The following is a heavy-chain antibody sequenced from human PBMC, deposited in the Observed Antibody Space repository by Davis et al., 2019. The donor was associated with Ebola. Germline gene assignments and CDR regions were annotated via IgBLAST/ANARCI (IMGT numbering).Heavy chain of an antibody. V-gene: IGHV3-7*03. D-gene: IGHD6-19*01. Sequence: GGSLRLSCAASGFTFSSYSMNWVRQAPGKGLEWVANIYRDGSEKYYVDSVKGRFTISRHNTKNSLYLQMNSLRAEDTAVYFCARGVAVAGFYFDYWGQGTLVTVSS. CDR2: IYRDGSEK. J-gene: IGHJ4*02. CDR3: ARGVAVAGFYFDY. CDR1: GFTFSSYS.